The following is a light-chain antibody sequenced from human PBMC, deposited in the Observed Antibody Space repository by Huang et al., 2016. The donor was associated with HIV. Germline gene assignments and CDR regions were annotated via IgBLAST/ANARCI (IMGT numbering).Light chain of an antibody. Sequence: EIVLTQSPATLSLAPGERATLSCRASQSVSSYLAWYQQKPGQPPRLLIYDTSTRATDIPARFSGSGCGTDFTLTITSLEPDDFAVYYCQERSNWPELTFGGGTKVEIK. CDR1: QSVSSY. CDR3: QERSNWPELT. J-gene: IGKJ4*01. V-gene: IGKV3-11*01. CDR2: DTS.